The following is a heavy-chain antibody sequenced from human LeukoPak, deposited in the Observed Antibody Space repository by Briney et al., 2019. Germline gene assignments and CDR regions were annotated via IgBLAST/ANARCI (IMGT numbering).Heavy chain of an antibody. CDR2: MNPNSGNT. CDR3: ARGFIKGGAFDI. CDR1: GYTFTSYD. J-gene: IGHJ3*02. D-gene: IGHD3-10*01. Sequence: GASVRVSCKASGYTFTSYDINWVRQATGQGLEWMGWMNPNSGNTGYAQKFQGRVTITRNTSISTAYMELSSLRSEDTAVYYCARGFIKGGAFDIWGQGTMVTVSS. V-gene: IGHV1-8*03.